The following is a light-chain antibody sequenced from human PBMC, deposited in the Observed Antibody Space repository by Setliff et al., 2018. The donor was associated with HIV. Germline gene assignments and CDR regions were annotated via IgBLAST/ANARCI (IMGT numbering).Light chain of an antibody. J-gene: IGKJ4*01. CDR3: QQYFTAPFT. V-gene: IGKV4-1*01. CDR2: WAS. Sequence: DIVMTQSPDSLAVSLGERATINCKSSQSVLYSSNNKNYLAWYQQKPGRPPKLLIYWASTRESGVPDRFSGSGSGANFTLTITSLQAEDVAVYYCQQYFTAPFTFGGGTKVDIK. CDR1: QSVLYSSNNKNY.